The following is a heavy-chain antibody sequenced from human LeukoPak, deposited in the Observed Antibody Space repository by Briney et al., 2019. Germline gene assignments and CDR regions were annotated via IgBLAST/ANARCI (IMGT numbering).Heavy chain of an antibody. D-gene: IGHD3-3*01. V-gene: IGHV1-69*02. Sequence: ASVKVSCKASGGTFSSYTISWVRQAPGQGLEWMGRIIPILGIANYAQKFQGRVTITADKSTSTAYMELSSPRSEDTAVYYCAADPDYDFWSGYYDWGQGTLVTVSS. CDR1: GGTFSSYT. CDR2: IIPILGIA. CDR3: AADPDYDFWSGYYD. J-gene: IGHJ4*02.